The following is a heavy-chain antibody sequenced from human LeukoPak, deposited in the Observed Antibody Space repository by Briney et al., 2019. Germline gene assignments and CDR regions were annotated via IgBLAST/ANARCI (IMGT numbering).Heavy chain of an antibody. V-gene: IGHV3-53*05. J-gene: IGHJ4*02. CDR2: FYRGDST. CDR1: GLTVSSSY. D-gene: IGHD3-22*01. CDR3: ASLYYYDSSGYYEDY. Sequence: PGGTLRLSCAASGLTVSSSYMYWVRHAPGKGLEWVSVFYRGDSTYYADSVKGRFTISRDNSKNTPYLQMNSLRAEDTAVYYCASLYYYDSSGYYEDYWGQGTLVTVSS.